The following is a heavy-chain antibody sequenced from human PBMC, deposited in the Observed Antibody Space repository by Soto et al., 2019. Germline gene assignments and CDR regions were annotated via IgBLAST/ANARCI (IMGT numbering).Heavy chain of an antibody. CDR2: IIPIFGTA. D-gene: IGHD6-6*01. V-gene: IGHV1-69*13. CDR1: GGTFSSYA. Sequence: SVKVSCKASGGTFSSYAISWVRQAPGQGLEWMGGIIPIFGTANYAQKFQGRVTITADESTSTAYMELSSLRSEYTAVYYCARAPLEQLAYYYYGMDVWGQGTTVTVSS. J-gene: IGHJ6*02. CDR3: ARAPLEQLAYYYYGMDV.